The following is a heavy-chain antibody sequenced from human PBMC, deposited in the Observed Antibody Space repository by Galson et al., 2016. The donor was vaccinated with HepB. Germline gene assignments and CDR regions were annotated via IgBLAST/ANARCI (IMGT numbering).Heavy chain of an antibody. CDR3: ARDLGRNGGFDY. J-gene: IGHJ4*02. CDR2: TYYRSKWDN. D-gene: IGHD3-16*01. V-gene: IGHV6-1*01. CDR1: GDSVSSDSAA. Sequence: CAISGDSVSSDSAAWNWIRQSPSRGLEWLGRTYYRSKWDNEYAVSVRSRMTINPDTSKNQFSLQLNSVTPEDTAVYYCARDLGRNGGFDYWGQGTLVTVSP.